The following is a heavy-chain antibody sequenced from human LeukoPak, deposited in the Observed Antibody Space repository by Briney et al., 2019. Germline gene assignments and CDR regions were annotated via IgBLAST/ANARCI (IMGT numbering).Heavy chain of an antibody. J-gene: IGHJ4*02. Sequence: KPSETLSLTCTVSGDSISSRSYYWGWIRQPPGQGLEWIGHISYTGSTYYNPSLRSRVTISVDTSKNQFSLQLRSVTAADTAVYYCARDRYYEPLDYWGQGTLVTVST. CDR2: ISYTGST. D-gene: IGHD3-22*01. CDR3: ARDRYYEPLDY. CDR1: GDSISSRSYY. V-gene: IGHV4-39*07.